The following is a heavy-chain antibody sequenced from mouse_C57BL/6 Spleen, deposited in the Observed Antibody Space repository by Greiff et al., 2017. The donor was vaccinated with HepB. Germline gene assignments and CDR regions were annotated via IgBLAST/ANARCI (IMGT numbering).Heavy chain of an antibody. V-gene: IGHV1-19*01. CDR3: ARVGSSYVNWYFDV. Sequence: EVQLQQSGPVLVKPGASVKMSCKASGYTFTDYYMNWVKQSHGKSLEWIGVINPYNGGTSYNQKFKGKATLTVDTSSSTAYMELNSLTSEDSAVYYCARVGSSYVNWYFDVWGTGTTVTVSS. CDR1: GYTFTDYY. J-gene: IGHJ1*03. D-gene: IGHD1-1*01. CDR2: INPYNGGT.